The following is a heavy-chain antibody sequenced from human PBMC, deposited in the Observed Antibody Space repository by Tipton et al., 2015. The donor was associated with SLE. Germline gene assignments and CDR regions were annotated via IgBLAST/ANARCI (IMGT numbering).Heavy chain of an antibody. V-gene: IGHV4-59*11. J-gene: IGHJ3*02. CDR1: GYSISSHY. CDR2: IYYSGST. CDR3: ARLDARRDAFDI. D-gene: IGHD1-1*01. Sequence: TLSLTCAVSGYSISSHYWSWIRQPPGKGLEWIGYIYYSGSTNYNPSLKSRVTISVDTSKNQFSLKLSSVTAADTAVYYCARLDARRDAFDIWGQGTMVTVSS.